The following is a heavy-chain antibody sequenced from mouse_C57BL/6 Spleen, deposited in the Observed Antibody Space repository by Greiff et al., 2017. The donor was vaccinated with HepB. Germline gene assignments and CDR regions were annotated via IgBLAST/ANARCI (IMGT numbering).Heavy chain of an antibody. CDR2: ISSGGSYT. J-gene: IGHJ4*01. CDR3: ARRDYDDDYYAMDY. V-gene: IGHV5-6*01. CDR1: GFTFSSYG. D-gene: IGHD2-4*01. Sequence: EVHLVESGGDLVKPGGSLKLSCAASGFTFSSYGMSWVRQTPDKRLEWVATISSGGSYTYYPDSVKGRFTISRDNAKNTLYLQMSSLKSEDTAMYYCARRDYDDDYYAMDYWGQGTSVTVSS.